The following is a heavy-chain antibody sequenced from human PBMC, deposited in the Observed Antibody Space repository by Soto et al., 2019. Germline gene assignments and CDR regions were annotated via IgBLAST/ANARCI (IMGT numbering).Heavy chain of an antibody. CDR2: IYPGDSDT. J-gene: IGHJ5*02. V-gene: IGHV5-51*01. CDR3: ARARGYCSGGSCYFVYFDP. D-gene: IGHD2-15*01. CDR1: GYIFTSYW. Sequence: AGESLKISCNGSGYIFTSYWIGWVRQMPGKGLEWMGIIYPGDSDTRYSPSFQGQVTISADKSISTAYLQWSSLKASDTAMYYCARARGYCSGGSCYFVYFDPWGQGTLVTVSS.